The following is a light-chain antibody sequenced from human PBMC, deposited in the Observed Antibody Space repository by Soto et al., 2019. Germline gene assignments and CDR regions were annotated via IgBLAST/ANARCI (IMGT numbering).Light chain of an antibody. CDR2: GVR. J-gene: IGLJ1*01. Sequence: QSALTQPASVSGSPGQSITISCTGTSSDVGSYNYVAWYQQFPCKTPKLMIYGVRDRPSGFSSRFSGSKSGNTASLTISGLQAEDEADYYCISYTGSDTSYVFGTGTKLTVL. V-gene: IGLV2-14*01. CDR1: SSDVGSYNY. CDR3: ISYTGSDTSYV.